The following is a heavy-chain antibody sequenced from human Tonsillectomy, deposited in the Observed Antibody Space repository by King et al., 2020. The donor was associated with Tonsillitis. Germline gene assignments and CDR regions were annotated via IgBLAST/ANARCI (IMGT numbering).Heavy chain of an antibody. CDR2: ISTTPSTP. CDR1: GFTFRAYA. Sequence: VQLVESGGGLVQPGGSLKLSCVASGFTFRAYARNWVRQAPGKGLEWISFISTTPSTPHYADSVKGRFTISRDNVDNSLHLEMSSLRAEDTAVYYCARERGTSYFYFMDVWGNGTTVTVSS. V-gene: IGHV3-48*01. D-gene: IGHD2-2*01. CDR3: ARERGTSYFYFMDV. J-gene: IGHJ6*03.